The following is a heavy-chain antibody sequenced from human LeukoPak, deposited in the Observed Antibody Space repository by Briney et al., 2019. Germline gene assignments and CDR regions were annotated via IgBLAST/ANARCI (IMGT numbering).Heavy chain of an antibody. CDR3: ARRYDFWSGYSSRVEFDP. Sequence: GGSLRLSCAASGFTFSSYWMSWVRQAPGKGLEWVSYISSSSSTIYYADSVKGRFTISRDNAKNSLYLQMNSLRAEDTAVYYCARRYDFWSGYSSRVEFDPWGQGTLVTVSS. CDR2: ISSSSSTI. CDR1: GFTFSSYW. D-gene: IGHD3-3*01. J-gene: IGHJ5*02. V-gene: IGHV3-48*01.